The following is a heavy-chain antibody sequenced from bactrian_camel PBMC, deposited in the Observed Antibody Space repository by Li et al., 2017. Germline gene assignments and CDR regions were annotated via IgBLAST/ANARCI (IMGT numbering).Heavy chain of an antibody. D-gene: IGHD2*01. J-gene: IGHJ4*01. CDR1: GYC. V-gene: IGHV3S63*01. CDR3: AADPPYGTTCRVGPSYAYNY. CDR2: ISNGGGVT. Sequence: HVQLVESGGGSVQAGGSLRLSCTVSGYCMGWFRQAPGKEREGVASISNGGGVTYYTDSVKGRFTISKDRSKNTLYLQMTGLKPEDTAMYYCAADPPYGTTCRVGPSYAYNYWGQGTQVTVS.